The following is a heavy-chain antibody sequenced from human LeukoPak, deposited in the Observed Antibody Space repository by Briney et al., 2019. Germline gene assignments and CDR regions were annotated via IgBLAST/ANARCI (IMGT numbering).Heavy chain of an antibody. CDR2: IYSGGST. V-gene: IGHV3-66*01. Sequence: PGGSLRLSCAASRFTVSSNYMSWVRQAPGKGLEWVSVIYSGGSTYYADSVKGRFTISRDNSKNTLYLQMNSLRAEDTAVYYCARDKITEHYFDYWGQGTLVTVSS. CDR1: RFTVSSNY. J-gene: IGHJ4*02. CDR3: ARDKITEHYFDY.